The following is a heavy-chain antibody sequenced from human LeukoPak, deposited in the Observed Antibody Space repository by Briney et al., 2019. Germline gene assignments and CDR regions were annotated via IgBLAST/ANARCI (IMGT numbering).Heavy chain of an antibody. CDR1: GFTFSSYA. V-gene: IGHV3-23*01. J-gene: IGHJ4*02. CDR3: AKAQRYYDFWSGYPFDY. CDR2: ISGSGGST. D-gene: IGHD3-3*01. Sequence: GGSLRLSCAASGFTFSSYAMSWVRQAPGKGLEWVSAISGSGGSTYYADSVEGRFTISRDNSKNTLYLQMNSLRAEDTAVYYCAKAQRYYDFWSGYPFDYWGQGTLVTVSS.